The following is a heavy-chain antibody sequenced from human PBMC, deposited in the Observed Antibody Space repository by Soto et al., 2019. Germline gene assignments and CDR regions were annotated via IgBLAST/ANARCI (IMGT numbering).Heavy chain of an antibody. CDR3: ARGQYYYGSGIASSNYYYYMDV. CDR1: GGSISSYY. Sequence: PSETLSLTCTVSGGSISSYYWRWIRQPPGKGLEWIGYIYYSGSTNYNPSLKSRVTISVDTSKNQFSLKLSSVTAADTAVYYCARGQYYYGSGIASSNYYYYMDVWGKGTTVTVSS. J-gene: IGHJ6*03. V-gene: IGHV4-59*13. CDR2: IYYSGST. D-gene: IGHD3-10*01.